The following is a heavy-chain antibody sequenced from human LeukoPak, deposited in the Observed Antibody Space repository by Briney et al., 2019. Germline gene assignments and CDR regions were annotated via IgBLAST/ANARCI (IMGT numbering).Heavy chain of an antibody. V-gene: IGHV4-38-2*02. CDR3: ARTTMVRGTYYMDV. CDR1: GYSISSGYY. D-gene: IGHD3-10*01. J-gene: IGHJ6*03. Sequence: SETLSLTCTVSGYSISSGYYWGWIRQPPGKGLEWIGSIYHSGSTYYSPSLKSRVTISVDTSKNQSSLKLSSVTAADTAVYYCARTTMVRGTYYMDVWGKGTTVTVSS. CDR2: IYHSGST.